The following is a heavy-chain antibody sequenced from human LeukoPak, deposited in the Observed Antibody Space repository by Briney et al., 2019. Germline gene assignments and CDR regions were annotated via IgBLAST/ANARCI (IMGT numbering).Heavy chain of an antibody. CDR2: INTNTGNP. Sequence: ASVKVSCKASGYSFTNYDINWVRQAPGQGLEWMGWINTNTGNPTYAQEFTGRSVFSLDTSVTTAFLQISSLKAEDTAVYYCARVRYSSGWYGLGDNWGQGTLVTVSS. V-gene: IGHV7-4-1*02. D-gene: IGHD6-19*01. CDR1: GYSFTNYD. CDR3: ARVRYSSGWYGLGDN. J-gene: IGHJ4*02.